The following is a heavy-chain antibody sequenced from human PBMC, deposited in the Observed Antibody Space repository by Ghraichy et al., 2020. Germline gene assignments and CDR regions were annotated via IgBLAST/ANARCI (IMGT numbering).Heavy chain of an antibody. V-gene: IGHV3-23*01. CDR3: AKSGKISGSYLYYFDY. D-gene: IGHD1-26*01. Sequence: GGSLRLSCAASGFTFSSYAMSWVRQAPGKGLEWVSAISGSGGSTYYADSVKGRFTISRDNSKNTLYLQMNSLRAEDTAVYYCAKSGKISGSYLYYFDYWGQGTLVTVSS. J-gene: IGHJ4*02. CDR2: ISGSGGST. CDR1: GFTFSSYA.